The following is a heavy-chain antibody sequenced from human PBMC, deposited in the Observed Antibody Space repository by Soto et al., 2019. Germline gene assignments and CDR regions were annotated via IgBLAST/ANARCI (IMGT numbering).Heavy chain of an antibody. D-gene: IGHD5-12*01. J-gene: IGHJ4*02. CDR2: ISYDGSNK. Sequence: GVSLRLSCAASGFTFNIYPMKCVRQAPGKGLEWVALISYDGSNKNHADSVKGRFTISRDNSKNTLYLQMNSLRGEDTAVYYCATTLANTDSEYWGEGTLVTVSS. CDR3: ATTLANTDSEY. V-gene: IGHV3-30-3*01. CDR1: GFTFNIYP.